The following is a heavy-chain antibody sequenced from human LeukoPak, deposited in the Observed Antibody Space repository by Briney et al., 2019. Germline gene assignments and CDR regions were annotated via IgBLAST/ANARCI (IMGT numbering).Heavy chain of an antibody. CDR2: IIPIFGTA. D-gene: IGHD4-17*01. J-gene: IGHJ2*01. Sequence: SVTVSCKASGGTFSSYAISWVRQAPGQGLEWMGRIIPIFGTANYAQKFQGRVTITTDESTSTAYMELSSLRSEDTAVYYCATTTVTTGWYFDLWGRGTLVTVSS. V-gene: IGHV1-69*05. CDR1: GGTFSSYA. CDR3: ATTTVTTGWYFDL.